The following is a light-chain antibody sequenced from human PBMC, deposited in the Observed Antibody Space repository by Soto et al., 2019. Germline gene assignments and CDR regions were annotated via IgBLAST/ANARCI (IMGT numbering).Light chain of an antibody. CDR1: QSISDND. J-gene: IGKJ4*01. CDR3: QQYSRSGLT. Sequence: EIVLTQSPATLSLSPGERATLSCGASQSISDNDLAWYQQKPGLAPRILIYDASTRATGIPDRFSGSGSETDFTLTISRVEPEDFAMYYCQQYSRSGLTFGGGTKVEIK. V-gene: IGKV3D-20*01. CDR2: DAS.